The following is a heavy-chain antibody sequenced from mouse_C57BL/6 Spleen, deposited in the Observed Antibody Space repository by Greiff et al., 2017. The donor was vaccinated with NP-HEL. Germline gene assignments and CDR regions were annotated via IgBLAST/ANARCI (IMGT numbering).Heavy chain of an antibody. V-gene: IGHV1-19*01. CDR3: ARGNGKYAMDY. Sequence: VQLQQSGPVLVKPGASVKMSCKASGYTFTDYYMNWVKQSHGKSLEWIGVINPYNGGTSYNQKFKGKATLTVDKSSSTAYMELNSLTSEDSAVYYCARGNGKYAMDYWGQGTSVTVSS. D-gene: IGHD2-1*01. J-gene: IGHJ4*01. CDR2: INPYNGGT. CDR1: GYTFTDYY.